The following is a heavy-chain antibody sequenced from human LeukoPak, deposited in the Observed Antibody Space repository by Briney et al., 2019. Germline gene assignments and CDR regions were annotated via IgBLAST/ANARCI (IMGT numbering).Heavy chain of an antibody. CDR1: GFTFSGFW. CDR2: INSDGSEG. CDR3: ARSSYSSSSSV. V-gene: IGHV3-7*03. Sequence: GGSLRLSCAVSGFTFSGFWMSWSRQAPGKGLEWVASINSDGSEGYYADVVRGRFTISRDNAKNSLYLQINSLRAEDTAVYYCARSSYSSSSSVWGQGTMVTVSS. D-gene: IGHD6-6*01. J-gene: IGHJ3*01.